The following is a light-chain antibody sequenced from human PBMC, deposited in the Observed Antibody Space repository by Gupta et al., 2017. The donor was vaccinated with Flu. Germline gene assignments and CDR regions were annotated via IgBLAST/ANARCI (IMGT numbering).Light chain of an antibody. V-gene: IGKV1-5*03. Sequence: TSTPSASVGDRVTITCRASQRIARWLAWNPQNPGKAPTLLIPQASPLDSGVPSRFSGSGSGTEFTLPISSLQPDDFATYSGPQDASYFRRFGQGTKVEVE. CDR3: PQDASYFRR. CDR1: QRIARW. CDR2: QAS. J-gene: IGKJ1*01.